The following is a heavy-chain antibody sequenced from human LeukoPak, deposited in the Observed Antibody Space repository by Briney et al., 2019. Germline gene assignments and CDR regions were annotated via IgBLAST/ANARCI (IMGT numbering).Heavy chain of an antibody. D-gene: IGHD3-22*01. V-gene: IGHV5-51*01. CDR1: GYSFTSYW. J-gene: IGHJ3*02. CDR3: ARWMIYDRLVVSSGEDAFDI. Sequence: GESLKISCKGSGYSFTSYWIGWVRQMPGKGLEWMGIIYPGDSDTRYSPSFQGQVTISADKSISTAYLQWSSLKASDTAMYYRARWMIYDRLVVSSGEDAFDIWGQGTMVTVSS. CDR2: IYPGDSDT.